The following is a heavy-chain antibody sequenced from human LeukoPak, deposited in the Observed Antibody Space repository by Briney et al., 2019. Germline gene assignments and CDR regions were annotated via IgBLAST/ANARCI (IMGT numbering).Heavy chain of an antibody. D-gene: IGHD5-12*01. J-gene: IGHJ2*01. CDR3: ARTEVFVAAVRERSIVATNWYFDL. CDR2: IYYTRGT. V-gene: IGHV4-61*01. Sequence: SETLSLTCAVSGGSISSGSYSWSWIRQPPGKGLEWIGYIYYTRGTMYNPSLKSRVTISIDTSKNQLSLQVISVTAADTAVYYCARTEVFVAAVRERSIVATNWYFDLWGRGTLVTVSS. CDR1: GGSISSGSYS.